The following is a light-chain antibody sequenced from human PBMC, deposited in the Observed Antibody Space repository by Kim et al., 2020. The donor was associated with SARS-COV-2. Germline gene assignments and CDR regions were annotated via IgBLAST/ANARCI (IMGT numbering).Light chain of an antibody. CDR2: DAS. CDR3: QQRANWPFT. V-gene: IGKV3-11*01. CDR1: QSVSSY. Sequence: PGERATLSCRASQSVSSYLAWYQQKPGQAPRLLIYDASNTATGIPARFSGSGSGTDFTLTISSLEPEDFAVYHCQQRANWPFTFGGGTKVDIK. J-gene: IGKJ4*01.